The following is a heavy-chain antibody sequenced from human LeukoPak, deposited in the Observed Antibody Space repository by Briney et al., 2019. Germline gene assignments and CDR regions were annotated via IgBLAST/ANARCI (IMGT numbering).Heavy chain of an antibody. CDR1: GGSISSYY. Sequence: SETLSLTCTVSGGSISSYYWSWIRQPPGKGLEWIGYIYYSGSTYYNPSLKSRVTISVDTSKNQFSLKLSSVTAADTAVYYCARATAQAAAVDYWGQGTLVTVSS. D-gene: IGHD6-13*01. J-gene: IGHJ4*02. CDR3: ARATAQAAAVDY. CDR2: IYYSGST. V-gene: IGHV4-59*12.